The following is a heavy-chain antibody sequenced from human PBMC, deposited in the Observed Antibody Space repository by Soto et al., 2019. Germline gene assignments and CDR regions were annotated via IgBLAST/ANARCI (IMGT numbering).Heavy chain of an antibody. Sequence: PGESLKISCKGSGYSFTSYWIGWVRQMPGKGLEWMGIIYPGDSDTRYSPSFQGQVTISADKSISTAYLQWSSLKASDTAMYYCARKDGSNYYYYGMDVWGQGTTVTVS. CDR2: IYPGDSDT. CDR3: ARKDGSNYYYYGMDV. D-gene: IGHD2-15*01. CDR1: GYSFTSYW. J-gene: IGHJ6*02. V-gene: IGHV5-51*01.